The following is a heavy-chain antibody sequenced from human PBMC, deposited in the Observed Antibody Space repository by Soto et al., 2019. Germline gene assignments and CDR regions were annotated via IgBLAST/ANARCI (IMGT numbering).Heavy chain of an antibody. D-gene: IGHD3-3*01. CDR3: ARGRPDTIFGVVTFDP. J-gene: IGHJ5*02. CDR2: IYHSGST. CDR1: GYSIISGYY. Sequence: SETLSLTCAVSGYSIISGYYWGWIRQPPGKGLEWIGSIYHSGSTYYNPSLKSRVTISVDTSKNQFSLKLSSVTAADTAVYYCARGRPDTIFGVVTFDPWG. V-gene: IGHV4-38-2*01.